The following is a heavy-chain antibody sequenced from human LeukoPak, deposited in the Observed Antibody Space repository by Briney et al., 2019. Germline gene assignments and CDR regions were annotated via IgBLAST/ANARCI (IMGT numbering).Heavy chain of an antibody. V-gene: IGHV4-59*01. CDR2: IYYSGST. J-gene: IGHJ6*03. Sequence: SETLSLTCTVSGGSSSSNYWSWIRQPPGKGLEWIGYIYYSGSTNYNPSLKSRVTISVDTSKNQFSLKLSSVTAADTAVYYCARAPTYRYYYYMDVWGKGTTVTISS. CDR3: ARAPTYRYYYYMDV. D-gene: IGHD4-11*01. CDR1: GGSSSSNY.